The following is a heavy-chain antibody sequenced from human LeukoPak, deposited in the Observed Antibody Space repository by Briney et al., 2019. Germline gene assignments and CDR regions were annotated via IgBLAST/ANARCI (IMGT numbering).Heavy chain of an antibody. CDR1: GFTFSSYA. V-gene: IGHV3-30-3*01. CDR2: ISYDGSKK. D-gene: IGHD3-3*01. Sequence: GGSLRLSCAASGFTFSSYAMHWVRQAPGKGLEWVAVISYDGSKKYYADSVKGRFTISRDNSKNTLYLQMNSLRAEDTAVYYCATSLEGFIYFDYWGQGTLVTVSS. CDR3: ATSLEGFIYFDY. J-gene: IGHJ4*02.